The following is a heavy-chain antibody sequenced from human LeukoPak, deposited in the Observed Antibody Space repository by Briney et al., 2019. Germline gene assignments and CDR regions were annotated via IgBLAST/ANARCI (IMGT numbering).Heavy chain of an antibody. CDR2: IFIDDNT. Sequence: GGSLRLSCAASGFTVSSKYMSWVRRAPGKGLEWVSVIFIDDNTSYADSVRGRFTISRDNLKNTLYLQMNSLRVEDTAVYYCVRDDGYSPYDYWGQGTLVTVSS. D-gene: IGHD5-24*01. J-gene: IGHJ4*02. V-gene: IGHV3-53*01. CDR3: VRDDGYSPYDY. CDR1: GFTVSSKY.